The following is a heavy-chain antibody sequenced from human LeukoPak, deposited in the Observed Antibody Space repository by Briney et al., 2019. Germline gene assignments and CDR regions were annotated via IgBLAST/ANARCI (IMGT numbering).Heavy chain of an antibody. CDR1: GGSISGYC. V-gene: IGHV4-4*07. Sequence: TSETLSLTCTVSGGSISGYCWSWIRHPAGKGLEWIGRVYASGSTHYNPSVKSRVTMSVDASRNQFSLKLSSVTAADTAVYFCARDIGYCTSANCYGRFNWFDPWGQGTLVTVSS. CDR3: ARDIGYCTSANCYGRFNWFDP. D-gene: IGHD2-2*01. J-gene: IGHJ5*02. CDR2: VYASGST.